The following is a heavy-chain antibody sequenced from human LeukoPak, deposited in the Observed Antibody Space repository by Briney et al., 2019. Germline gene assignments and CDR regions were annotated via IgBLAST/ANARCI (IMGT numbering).Heavy chain of an antibody. CDR3: AIELRTYSGYNPLDC. J-gene: IGHJ4*02. D-gene: IGHD5-12*01. V-gene: IGHV4-39*07. CDR2: IWYTGRT. Sequence: TSETLSLTCSVSDDSMSSSSYYWGWIRQPPGKGLEWLGSIWYTGRTDYSPSLRSRVTMSIDTSKRLFSVRLSSVTAADTAVYYCAIELRTYSGYNPLDCWGQGTLVTVSS. CDR1: DDSMSSSSYY.